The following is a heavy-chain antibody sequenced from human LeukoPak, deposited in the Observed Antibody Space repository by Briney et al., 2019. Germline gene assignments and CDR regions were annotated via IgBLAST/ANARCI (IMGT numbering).Heavy chain of an antibody. CDR1: GGSISSYY. CDR3: AREKIQFDAFDI. D-gene: IGHD5-18*01. V-gene: IGHV4-59*01. J-gene: IGHJ3*02. Sequence: PSETLSLTCTVSGGSISSYYWSWIRQPPGKGLEWNGYIYYSGSTNYNPSLKSRVTISVDTSKNQFSLKLSSVTAADTAVYYCAREKIQFDAFDIWGQGTMVTVSS. CDR2: IYYSGST.